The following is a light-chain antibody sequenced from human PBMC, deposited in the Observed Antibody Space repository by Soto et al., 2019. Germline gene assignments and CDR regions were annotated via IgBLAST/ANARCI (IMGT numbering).Light chain of an antibody. CDR3: QQYGSSPRT. V-gene: IGKV3-20*01. Sequence: EIVLTQSPGTLSLSPGERATLSCRASQSVSSSYLAWYQQKPGQAPRLLIYGASSRATGIPDRFSGSGSGKDFTLTISRLEPEDFAVYYCQQYGSSPRTFGQWTKVEIK. CDR1: QSVSSSY. CDR2: GAS. J-gene: IGKJ1*01.